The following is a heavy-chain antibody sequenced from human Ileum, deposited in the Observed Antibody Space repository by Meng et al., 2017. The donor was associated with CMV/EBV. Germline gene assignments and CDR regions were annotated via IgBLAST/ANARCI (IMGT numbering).Heavy chain of an antibody. CDR2: IYYSGST. CDR1: GGPISSSRYY. Sequence: SETLSLTCTVSGGPISSSRYYWGWIRQPPGKGLEWIGSIYYSGSTYYNPSLKSRVTISVDTSKNQFSLKLSSVTGADTAVNYCARLIVEVAAAPFFDYWGQGTLVTVSS. J-gene: IGHJ4*02. D-gene: IGHD2-2*01. V-gene: IGHV4-39*07. CDR3: ARLIVEVAAAPFFDY.